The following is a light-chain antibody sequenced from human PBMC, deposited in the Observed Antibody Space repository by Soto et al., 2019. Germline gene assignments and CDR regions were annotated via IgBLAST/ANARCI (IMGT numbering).Light chain of an antibody. CDR2: DAS. CDR1: QSVSSY. CDR3: HQYDSSPRT. Sequence: ELVLTQSPATLSLSPRERATISCRASQSVSSYLAWYQQKLGQAPQLLIYDASTRATGIPARFSGSGSGTDFTLTINRLEPEDFAVYYCHQYDSSPRTFGQGTKVDIK. V-gene: IGKV3-11*01. J-gene: IGKJ1*01.